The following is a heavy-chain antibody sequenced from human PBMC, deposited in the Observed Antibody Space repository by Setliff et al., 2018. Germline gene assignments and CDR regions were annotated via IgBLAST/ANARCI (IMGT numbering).Heavy chain of an antibody. V-gene: IGHV4-59*11. CDR3: AREGTYCGSGCYNAFEN. CDR2: IYFSGTT. J-gene: IGHJ3*02. CDR1: PGSISSHY. D-gene: IGHD2-21*01. Sequence: SETLSLTCTVSPGSISSHYWSWIRQPPGKGLEWIGTIYFSGTTNYKPSLQSRTTISIDTSTNQLSLKLSSVTAADTAVYYCAREGTYCGSGCYNAFENWGQGTMVTVSS.